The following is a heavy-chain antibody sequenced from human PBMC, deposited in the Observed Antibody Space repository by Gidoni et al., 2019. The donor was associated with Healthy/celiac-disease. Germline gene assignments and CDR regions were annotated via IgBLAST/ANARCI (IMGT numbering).Heavy chain of an antibody. CDR3: AKDRDCGGDCYPVNWFDP. J-gene: IGHJ5*02. CDR2: ISGSGGST. D-gene: IGHD2-21*02. Sequence: EVQLLESGGGLVQPGGSLRLSCAASGFTFSSYAMSWVRQAPGKGLEWVSAISGSGGSTYYADSVKGRFTISRDNSKNTLYLQMNSLRAEDTAVYYCAKDRDCGGDCYPVNWFDPWGQGTLVTVSS. V-gene: IGHV3-23*01. CDR1: GFTFSSYA.